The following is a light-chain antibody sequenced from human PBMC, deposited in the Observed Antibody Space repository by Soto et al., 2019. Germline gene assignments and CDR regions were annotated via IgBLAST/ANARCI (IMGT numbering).Light chain of an antibody. Sequence: EIVLTQSPGTLSLSPGDSATLSCRTSQSLRRNFVAWYQVQPDQAPLLLIYGASARATGIPDRFSGSGSGTDFTLTISRVEPEDFAVYYCQQYGTSSEATFGGGTKVEIK. CDR3: QQYGTSSEAT. CDR2: GAS. J-gene: IGKJ4*01. V-gene: IGKV3-20*01. CDR1: QSLRRNF.